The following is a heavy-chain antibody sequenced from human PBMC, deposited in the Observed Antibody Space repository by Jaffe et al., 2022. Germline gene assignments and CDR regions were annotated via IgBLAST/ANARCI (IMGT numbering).Heavy chain of an antibody. CDR1: GGSFSGYY. V-gene: IGHV4-34*01. CDR2: INHSGST. CDR3: ARARRYGYCSGGSCYPFDY. D-gene: IGHD2-15*01. J-gene: IGHJ4*02. Sequence: QVQLQQWGAGLLKPSETLSLTCAVYGGSFSGYYWSWIRQPPGKGLEWIGEINHSGSTNYNPSLKSRVTISVDTSKNQFSLKLSSVTAADTAVYYCARARRYGYCSGGSCYPFDYWGQGTLVTVSS.